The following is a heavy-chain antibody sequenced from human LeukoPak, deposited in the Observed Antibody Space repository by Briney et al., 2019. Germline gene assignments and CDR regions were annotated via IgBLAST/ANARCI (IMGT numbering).Heavy chain of an antibody. J-gene: IGHJ4*02. V-gene: IGHV3-23*01. Sequence: PGGSLRLSCAASGFTFSTFAMSWVRQAPGKGLEWVSGVSGSGGSTFYADSVKGRFTISRDSSKNTLYLQMNSLRAEDTAVYYCAKGVSALWFGEKNLDYWGQGTLVTVSS. CDR2: VSGSGGST. CDR1: GFTFSTFA. CDR3: AKGVSALWFGEKNLDY. D-gene: IGHD3-10*01.